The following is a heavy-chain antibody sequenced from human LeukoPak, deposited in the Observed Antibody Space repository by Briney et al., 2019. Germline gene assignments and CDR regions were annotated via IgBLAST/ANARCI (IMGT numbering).Heavy chain of an antibody. V-gene: IGHV4-61*08. CDR2: IYYSGST. CDR1: GGSISSGGYY. J-gene: IGHJ4*02. Sequence: SQTLSLTCTVSGGSISSGGYYWSWIRQPPGKGLEWIGHIYYSGSTNYNPSLKSRVTISVDTSKNQFSLKLSSVTAADTAVYYCARAYGGTLFDYWGQGTLVTVSS. D-gene: IGHD4-23*01. CDR3: ARAYGGTLFDY.